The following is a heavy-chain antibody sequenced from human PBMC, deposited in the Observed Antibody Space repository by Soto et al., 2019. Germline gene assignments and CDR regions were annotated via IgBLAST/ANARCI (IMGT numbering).Heavy chain of an antibody. Sequence: SVKVSCKPSGGTFSGHAIVWVRQAPGQGLEWMGGIIPIFGTANYAQKFQGRVTMTEDTSTDTAYMELSSLRSEDTAVYYCATYYYGSDYGMDVWGQGTTVTVSS. CDR1: GGTFSGHA. CDR3: ATYYYGSDYGMDV. V-gene: IGHV1-69*06. J-gene: IGHJ6*02. D-gene: IGHD3-10*01. CDR2: IIPIFGTA.